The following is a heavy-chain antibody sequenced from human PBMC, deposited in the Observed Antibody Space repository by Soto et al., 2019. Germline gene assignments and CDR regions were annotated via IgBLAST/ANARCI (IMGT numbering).Heavy chain of an antibody. Sequence: LRLSCAASGFTFDDYAMHWVRQAPGKGLEWVSLISWDGGSTYYADSVKGRFTISRDNSKNSLYLQMNSLRAEDTALYYCAKPRDCSSTSCYVFYYYYGMDVWGQGTTVTVSS. CDR3: AKPRDCSSTSCYVFYYYYGMDV. J-gene: IGHJ6*02. V-gene: IGHV3-43D*04. CDR2: ISWDGGST. D-gene: IGHD2-2*01. CDR1: GFTFDDYA.